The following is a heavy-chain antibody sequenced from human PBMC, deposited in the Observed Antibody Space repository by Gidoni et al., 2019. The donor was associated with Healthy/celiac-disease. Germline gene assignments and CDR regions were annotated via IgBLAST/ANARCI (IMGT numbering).Heavy chain of an antibody. D-gene: IGHD3-22*01. V-gene: IGHV4-59*01. Sequence: QVQLQESGPGLVKPSATLSLTCTVSGGSISTYYWSWIRQPPGKGLEWIGYIYYSGSTNYNPSLKSRVTISVDTSKNQFSLKLSSVTAADTAVYYCARQIKYYYDSSGYYYAYHYFDYWGQGTLVTVSS. CDR1: GGSISTYY. CDR2: IYYSGST. CDR3: ARQIKYYYDSSGYYYAYHYFDY. J-gene: IGHJ4*02.